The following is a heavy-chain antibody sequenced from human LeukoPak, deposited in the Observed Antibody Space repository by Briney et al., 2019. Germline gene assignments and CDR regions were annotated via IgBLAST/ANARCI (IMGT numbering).Heavy chain of an antibody. Sequence: PSETLSLTCTVSGGSISSYYWSWIRQPPGKGLEWIGYIYYSGSTNYNPSLKSRVTISVDTSKNQFSLKLSPVTAADTAVYYCARDLGVGQLRFDPWGQGTLVTVSS. V-gene: IGHV4-59*01. CDR1: GGSISSYY. D-gene: IGHD6-6*01. J-gene: IGHJ5*02. CDR2: IYYSGST. CDR3: ARDLGVGQLRFDP.